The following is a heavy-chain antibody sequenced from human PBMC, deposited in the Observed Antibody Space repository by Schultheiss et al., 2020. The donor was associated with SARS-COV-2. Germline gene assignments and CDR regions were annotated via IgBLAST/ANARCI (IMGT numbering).Heavy chain of an antibody. CDR2: IYTSGST. V-gene: IGHV4-4*07. CDR3: ARGPSGYYYDPFDI. J-gene: IGHJ3*02. D-gene: IGHD3-22*01. CDR1: GGSISSYY. Sequence: SQTLSLTCTVSGGSISSYYWSWIRQPAGKGLEWIGRIYTSGSTNYNPSLKSRVTMSVDTSKNQFSLNLSSVTAADTAVYYCARGPSGYYYDPFDIWGQGTMVTVSS.